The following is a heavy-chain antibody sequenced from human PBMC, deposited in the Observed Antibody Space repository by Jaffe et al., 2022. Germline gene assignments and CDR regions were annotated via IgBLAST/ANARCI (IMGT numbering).Heavy chain of an antibody. CDR2: IYYSGST. V-gene: IGHV4-39*01. CDR3: ARLLYQLGFDY. J-gene: IGHJ4*02. Sequence: QLQLQESGPGLVKPSETLSLTCTVSGGSISSSSYYWGWIRQPPGKGLEWIGSIYYSGSTYYNPSLKSRVTISVDTSKNQFSLKLSSVTAADTAVYYCARLLYQLGFDYWGQGTLVTVSS. CDR1: GGSISSSSYY. D-gene: IGHD2-2*02.